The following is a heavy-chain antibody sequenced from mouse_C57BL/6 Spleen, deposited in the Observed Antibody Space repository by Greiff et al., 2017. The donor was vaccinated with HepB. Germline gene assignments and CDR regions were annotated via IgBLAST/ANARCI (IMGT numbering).Heavy chain of an antibody. J-gene: IGHJ1*03. CDR1: GFTFSDYG. Sequence: VQLQQSGGGLVKPGGSLKLSCAASGFTFSDYGMHWVRQAPEKGLEWVAYISSGSSTIYYADTVKGRFTISRDNAKNTLFLQMTSLRSEDTAMYYCARGHYYGSSYWYFDVWGTGTTVTVSS. CDR2: ISSGSSTI. D-gene: IGHD1-1*01. V-gene: IGHV5-17*01. CDR3: ARGHYYGSSYWYFDV.